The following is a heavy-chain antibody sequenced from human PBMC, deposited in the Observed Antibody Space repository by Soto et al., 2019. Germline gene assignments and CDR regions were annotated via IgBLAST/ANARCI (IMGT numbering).Heavy chain of an antibody. Sequence: GGSLRLSCAASGFTFSSYGMHWVRQAPGKGLEWVAVISYDGSNKYYADSVKGRFTISRDNSKNTLYLQMNSLRAEDTAVYYCAKDRVLRYFDWLLPHPQRAYYYGMDVWGQGTTVTVSS. CDR2: ISYDGSNK. V-gene: IGHV3-30*18. CDR1: GFTFSSYG. D-gene: IGHD3-9*01. J-gene: IGHJ6*02. CDR3: AKDRVLRYFDWLLPHPQRAYYYGMDV.